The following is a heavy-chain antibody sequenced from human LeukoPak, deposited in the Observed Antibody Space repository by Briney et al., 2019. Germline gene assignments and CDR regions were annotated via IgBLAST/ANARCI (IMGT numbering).Heavy chain of an antibody. Sequence: GGSLRLSCAASGFTFRTYAMTWVRQAPGKGLEWVSSISDSGGSTYYADSVKGRFTISRGNSKNTLYLQMTNLRAADTAVYYCAKDLSRAVAADWFDPWDQGSLVTVSS. J-gene: IGHJ5*02. CDR3: AKDLSRAVAADWFDP. CDR2: ISDSGGST. CDR1: GFTFRTYA. D-gene: IGHD6-19*01. V-gene: IGHV3-23*01.